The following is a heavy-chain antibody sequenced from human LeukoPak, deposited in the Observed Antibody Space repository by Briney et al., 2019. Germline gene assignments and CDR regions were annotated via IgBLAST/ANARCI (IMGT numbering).Heavy chain of an antibody. CDR2: INPSGGST. CDR1: GYTFTSYY. CDR3: ARGTYYYGSGSRVGDY. D-gene: IGHD3-10*01. V-gene: IGHV1-46*01. Sequence: ASVTVSCKASGYTFTSYYMHWVRQAPGQGLEWMGIINPSGGSTSHAQKFQGRVTMTRDTSTSTVYMELSSLRSEDTAVYYCARGTYYYGSGSRVGDYWGQGTLVTVSS. J-gene: IGHJ4*02.